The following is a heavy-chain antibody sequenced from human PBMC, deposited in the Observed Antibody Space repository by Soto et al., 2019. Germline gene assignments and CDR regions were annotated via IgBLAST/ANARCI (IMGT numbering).Heavy chain of an antibody. J-gene: IGHJ3*01. V-gene: IGHV4-4*02. Sequence: QVYLQESGPGLVKPSGTLSLTCAVSGASVSTPYWWTWVRQPPGKDLEWIGDVYHTGGNNYNPSLMSRVTISLDKSQNQFSLDMISVTAADTAIYYGAYSTGWYLLDVWGQGTMVIVSS. CDR2: VYHTGGN. D-gene: IGHD6-19*01. CDR3: AYSTGWYLLDV. CDR1: GASVSTPYW.